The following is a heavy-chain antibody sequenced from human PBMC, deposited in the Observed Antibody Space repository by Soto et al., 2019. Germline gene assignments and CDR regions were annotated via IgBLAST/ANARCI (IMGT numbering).Heavy chain of an antibody. V-gene: IGHV3-74*01. J-gene: IGHJ5*02. CDR3: ARGAYSDYWFDP. CDR1: GFTFSRYW. D-gene: IGHD4-17*01. CDR2: INSDGSRT. Sequence: EVQLVESGGGLVQPGGSLRLSCAASGFTFSRYWMHWVRQAPGKGLVWVSRINSDGSRTPYADSVKGRFTISRDNAKNTLYLQINSLRAEDTAVYYCARGAYSDYWFDPWGQGTLVTVSS.